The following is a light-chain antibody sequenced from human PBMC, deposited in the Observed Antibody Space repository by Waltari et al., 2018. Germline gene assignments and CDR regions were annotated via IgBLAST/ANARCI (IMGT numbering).Light chain of an antibody. CDR3: QKYGTIPAT. Sequence: EIVLTQSPGTLSLSPGERATLSYRASQSVSRWLAWYQQKPGQAPRLLIYGASSSATGIPDRFSGSGSGTDFILTIRRLEPEDCAVYYCQKYGTIPATFGQGTKVEIK. V-gene: IGKV3-20*01. CDR2: GAS. CDR1: QSVSRW. J-gene: IGKJ1*01.